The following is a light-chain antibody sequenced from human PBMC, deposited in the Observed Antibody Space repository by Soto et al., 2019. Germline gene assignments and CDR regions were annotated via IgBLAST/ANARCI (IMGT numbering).Light chain of an antibody. V-gene: IGKV1-27*01. Sequence: DNQMTQSPSSLSASVGDRVTITCLASLGISDYLAWYQHKPGKVPKLLIFAASTLHSGVPSRFSGSGSGTDFTLTISSLQPDDVATYCCQKYNSPPWTFGQGTKVEIK. CDR1: LGISDY. CDR2: AAS. J-gene: IGKJ1*01. CDR3: QKYNSPPWT.